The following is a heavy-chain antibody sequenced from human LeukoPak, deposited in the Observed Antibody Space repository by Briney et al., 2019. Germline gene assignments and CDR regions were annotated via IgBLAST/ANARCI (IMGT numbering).Heavy chain of an antibody. Sequence: ASVKVSCKASGYTFTSYDINWVRQATGLGLEWMGWMNPNSGNTGYAQKFQGRVTMTRNTSISTAYMELSSLRSEDTAVYYCARGPWALVVPAAMKYYYYYGMDVWGQGTTVTVSS. CDR2: MNPNSGNT. J-gene: IGHJ6*02. V-gene: IGHV1-8*01. CDR3: ARGPWALVVPAAMKYYYYYGMDV. CDR1: GYTFTSYD. D-gene: IGHD2-2*01.